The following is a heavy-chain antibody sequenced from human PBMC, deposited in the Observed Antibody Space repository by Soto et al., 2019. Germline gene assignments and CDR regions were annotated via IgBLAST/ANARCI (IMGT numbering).Heavy chain of an antibody. J-gene: IGHJ4*02. D-gene: IGHD6-13*01. CDR2: ISSSTSHT. V-gene: IGHV3-11*05. Sequence: QVQLVESGGGLVKPGGSLRLSCAGSGFTFSDYYMTWIRQPPGKGLEWVSYISSSTSHTNYADSVKGRFTISRDNAKNSLFLQMNSLRAEDTAVYYCARGRGAAADYFDFWGQGTLVTVSS. CDR1: GFTFSDYY. CDR3: ARGRGAAADYFDF.